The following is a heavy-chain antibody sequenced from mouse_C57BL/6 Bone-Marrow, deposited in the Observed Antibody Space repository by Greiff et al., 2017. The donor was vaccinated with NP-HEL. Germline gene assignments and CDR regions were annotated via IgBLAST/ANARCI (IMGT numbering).Heavy chain of an antibody. J-gene: IGHJ2*01. CDR2: IDPENGDT. V-gene: IGHV14-4*01. CDR1: GFNIKDDY. Sequence: EVQRVESGAELVRPGASVKLSCTASGFNIKDDYMHWVKQRPEQGLEWIGWIDPENGDTVSASKFQGKATITADTSSNTAYLQLSSLTSEDTAVYYCTTDGYSYFDYWGQGTTLTVSS. CDR3: TTDGYSYFDY. D-gene: IGHD2-3*01.